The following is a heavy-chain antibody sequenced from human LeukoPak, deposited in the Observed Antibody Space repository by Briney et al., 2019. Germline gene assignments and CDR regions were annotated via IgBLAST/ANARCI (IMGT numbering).Heavy chain of an antibody. CDR2: ISGDGGST. CDR3: AKDWGYYDSSGSSLDY. V-gene: IGHV3-43*02. J-gene: IGHJ4*02. Sequence: GGSLRLSCAASGFTFDDYAMHWVRQAPGKGLEWVSLISGDGGSTYYADSVKGRFTISRDNSENSLYLQMNSLRTEDTALYYCAKDWGYYDSSGSSLDYWGQGTLVTVSS. CDR1: GFTFDDYA. D-gene: IGHD3-22*01.